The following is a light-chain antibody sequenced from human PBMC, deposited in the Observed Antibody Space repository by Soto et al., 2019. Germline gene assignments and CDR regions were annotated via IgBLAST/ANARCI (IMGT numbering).Light chain of an antibody. Sequence: IQLTQSPSSLSASVGDRVTVSCRSSQNIENYLSWYVQRPGKAPELLVYSTSKLKSGVPSRFRGSGSGTDFSLTISSLQSEDFGTYYCQQSSNSPWTFGQGTKVEIK. V-gene: IGKV1-39*01. J-gene: IGKJ1*01. CDR1: QNIENY. CDR2: STS. CDR3: QQSSNSPWT.